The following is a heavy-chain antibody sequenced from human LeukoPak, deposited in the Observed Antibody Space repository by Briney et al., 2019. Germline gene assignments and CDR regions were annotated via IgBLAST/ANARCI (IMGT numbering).Heavy chain of an antibody. J-gene: IGHJ6*02. D-gene: IGHD5-18*01. CDR3: ARAGGYSYGYGIDV. Sequence: SETLSLTCTVSGGSVSSGSYYWSWIRQPPGKGLEWIGYIYYSGSTNYNPSLKSRVTISVDTSKNQFSLKLSSVTAADTAVYYCARAGGYSYGYGIDVWGQGTTVTVSS. V-gene: IGHV4-61*01. CDR1: GGSVSSGSYY. CDR2: IYYSGST.